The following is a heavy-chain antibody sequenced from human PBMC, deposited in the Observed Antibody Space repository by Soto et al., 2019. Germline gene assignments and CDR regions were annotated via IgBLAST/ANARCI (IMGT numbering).Heavy chain of an antibody. J-gene: IGHJ4*02. V-gene: IGHV4-59*01. D-gene: IGHD2-2*01. CDR2: IYYSGST. CDR1: GGSISSYY. CDR3: ARSTYYAGFDY. Sequence: SETLSLTCTVSGGSISSYYWSWIRQPPGKGLEWIGYIYYSGSTNYNPSLKSRVTISVDTSKNQLSLKLSSVTAADTAVYYCARSTYYAGFDYWGQGTLVTVSS.